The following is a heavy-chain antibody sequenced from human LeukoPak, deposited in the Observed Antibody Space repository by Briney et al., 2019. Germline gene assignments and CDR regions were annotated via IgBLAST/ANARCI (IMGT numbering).Heavy chain of an antibody. CDR2: ISYDGSNK. Sequence: PGGSLRLSCAVSGFTFSSYAMHWVRQAPGKGLEWVAVISYDGSNKYYADSVKGRFTISRDNSKNTLYLRMNSLRAEDTAVYYCAREWCDEDFCAFDIWGQGTMVTVSS. D-gene: IGHD2-8*02. CDR1: GFTFSSYA. J-gene: IGHJ3*02. V-gene: IGHV3-30-3*01. CDR3: AREWCDEDFCAFDI.